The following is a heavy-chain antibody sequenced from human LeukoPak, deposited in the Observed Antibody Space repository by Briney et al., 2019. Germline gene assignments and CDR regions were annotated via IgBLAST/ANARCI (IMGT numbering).Heavy chain of an antibody. J-gene: IGHJ4*02. CDR2: INWNGGST. CDR1: GFTFDDYG. Sequence: GGSLRLSCAASGFTFDDYGMSWVRQAPGRGLEWVSAINWNGGSTAYADSVKGRFTISRDNAKNSLYLQMNSLRAEDTAVYYCASGITGTTSAFDYWGQGTLVTVSS. D-gene: IGHD1-7*01. CDR3: ASGITGTTSAFDY. V-gene: IGHV3-20*04.